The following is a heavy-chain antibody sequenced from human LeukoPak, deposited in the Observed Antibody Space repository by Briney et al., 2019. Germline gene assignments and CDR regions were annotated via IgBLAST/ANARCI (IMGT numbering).Heavy chain of an antibody. CDR3: ARDGILGYCSGGSCYKANAFDI. CDR2: ISAYNGNT. Sequence: ASVKVSCKASGYTFTSYGISWVRQAPGQGLEWMGWISAYNGNTNYAQKLQGRVTMTTDTSTSAAYMELRSLRSDDTAVYYCARDGILGYCSGGSCYKANAFDIWGQGTMVTVSS. J-gene: IGHJ3*02. V-gene: IGHV1-18*01. CDR1: GYTFTSYG. D-gene: IGHD2-15*01.